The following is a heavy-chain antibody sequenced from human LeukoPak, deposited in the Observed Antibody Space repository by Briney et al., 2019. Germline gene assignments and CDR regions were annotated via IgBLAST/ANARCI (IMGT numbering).Heavy chain of an antibody. J-gene: IGHJ5*02. Sequence: PSETLSLTCTVSGSITSYYWTWIRQPPGQGLEWIGYVYHSGDTNYNPSLKSRVTMFVDTSRNQFSLKVISVTAADTAVYYCARALSNWFDPWGQGTLVTVSS. D-gene: IGHD2/OR15-2a*01. CDR3: ARALSNWFDP. V-gene: IGHV4-59*01. CDR2: VYHSGDT. CDR1: GSITSYY.